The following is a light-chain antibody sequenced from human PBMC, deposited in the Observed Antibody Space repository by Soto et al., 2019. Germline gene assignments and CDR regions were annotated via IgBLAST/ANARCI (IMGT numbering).Light chain of an antibody. V-gene: IGKV3-20*01. Sequence: EVVLTQSPGTLSLSPGERATLSCWASQRVSRSYLAWYQQKPGQAPRLLIYIASSRATGIPDRFSGSGSGTDFTLIISGLEPEDFAMYYFPQYGSSPYTFGQGTKLEIK. CDR2: IAS. CDR1: QRVSRSY. CDR3: PQYGSSPYT. J-gene: IGKJ2*01.